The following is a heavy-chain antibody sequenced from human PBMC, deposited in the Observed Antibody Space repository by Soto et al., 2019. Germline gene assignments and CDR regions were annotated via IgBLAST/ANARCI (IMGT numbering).Heavy chain of an antibody. D-gene: IGHD3-16*01. Sequence: VQLVESGGGLIQPGGSLRLSCAASGFTVSNNHMTWVRQAAGKGLELVSFVHGGGSTSYADSVKGRFTISRDNSKNTLYLQMDSLRAEDTAIYYCAGRLTTAASLDYWGRATLVTVSS. CDR3: AGRLTTAASLDY. J-gene: IGHJ4*02. V-gene: IGHV3-53*01. CDR2: VHGGGST. CDR1: GFTVSNNH.